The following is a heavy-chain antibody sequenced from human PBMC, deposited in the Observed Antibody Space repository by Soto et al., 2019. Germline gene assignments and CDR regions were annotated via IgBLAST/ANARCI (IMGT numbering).Heavy chain of an antibody. CDR2: ISYDGSNK. CDR3: ARDGQQPNRSYGMDV. J-gene: IGHJ6*02. Sequence: QVQLVESGGGGVQPGRSLRLSCAASGFTFSSYAMHWVRQAPGKGLEWVAVISYDGSNKYYADSVKGRFTISRDNSKNTLYLQMNSLRAEDTAVYYCARDGQQPNRSYGMDVWGQGTTVTVSS. CDR1: GFTFSSYA. V-gene: IGHV3-30-3*01. D-gene: IGHD5-18*01.